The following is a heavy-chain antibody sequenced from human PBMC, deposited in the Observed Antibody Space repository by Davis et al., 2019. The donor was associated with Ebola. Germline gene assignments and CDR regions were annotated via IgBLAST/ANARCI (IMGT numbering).Heavy chain of an antibody. Sequence: MPSETLSLTCAVYGGSFSGYYWSWIRQPPGKGLEWIGEINHSGSTNYNPSLKSRVIISVDTSKNQFSLKLSSVTAADTAVYYCARGRGIGLDYWGQGTLVTVSS. CDR2: INHSGST. D-gene: IGHD6-13*01. CDR1: GGSFSGYY. V-gene: IGHV4-34*01. CDR3: ARGRGIGLDY. J-gene: IGHJ4*02.